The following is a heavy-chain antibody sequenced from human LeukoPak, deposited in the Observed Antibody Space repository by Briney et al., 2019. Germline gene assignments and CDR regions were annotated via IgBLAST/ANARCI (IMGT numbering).Heavy chain of an antibody. D-gene: IGHD1-26*01. CDR1: GYTFTSYA. J-gene: IGHJ4*02. V-gene: IGHV1-3*01. CDR3: ARGRRLGATIWVFGY. Sequence: ASVKVSCKASGYTFTSYAMHWVRQAPGQRLEWMGWINAGNGNTKYSQKFQGRVTITRDTSASTAYMELSSLRSEDTAVYYCARGRRLGATIWVFGYWGQGTLVTVSS. CDR2: INAGNGNT.